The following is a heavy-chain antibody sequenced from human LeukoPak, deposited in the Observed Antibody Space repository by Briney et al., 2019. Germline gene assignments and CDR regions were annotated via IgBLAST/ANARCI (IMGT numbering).Heavy chain of an antibody. CDR2: IYHSGNT. J-gene: IGHJ4*02. D-gene: IGHD1-7*01. CDR1: GYSISSGYY. Sequence: SETLSLTCTVFGYSISSGYYWGWIRQPPGKGLEWIGGIYHSGNTYYNPSLKSRVTISVAVTAADTAVYYCARVYNWNSSGLGAPRDWGRGTLLTVSS. CDR3: APRD. V-gene: IGHV4-38-2*02.